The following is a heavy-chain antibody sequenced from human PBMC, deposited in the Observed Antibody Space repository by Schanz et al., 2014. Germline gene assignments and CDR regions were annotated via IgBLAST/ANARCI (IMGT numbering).Heavy chain of an antibody. J-gene: IGHJ6*03. CDR2: SGSGSST. CDR1: GFIVSSTY. D-gene: IGHD2-15*01. CDR3: ARDAVALVPEYFMDV. Sequence: EVQLVESGGDLVQPGGSQRLSCAASGFIVSSTYMTWVRQAPGKGLDWVSAISGSGSSTYYADSVKGRFTISRDNSKNTLYLQMDGLRVEDTAVYYCARDAVALVPEYFMDVWGKGTPVTVSS. V-gene: IGHV3-66*01.